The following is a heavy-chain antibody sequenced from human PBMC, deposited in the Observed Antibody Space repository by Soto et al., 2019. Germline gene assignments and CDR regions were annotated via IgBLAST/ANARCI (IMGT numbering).Heavy chain of an antibody. V-gene: IGHV3-23*01. CDR3: AKFSIAAADIDY. CDR2: ISGSGGST. J-gene: IGHJ4*02. Sequence: GGSLRLSCAASGFTFAGYSTMSWVRQAPGKGLEWVSSISGSGGSTYYADSVKGRFTISRDNSKNTLYLQMNSLRAEDTAVYYCAKFSIAAADIDYWGQGTLVTVSS. D-gene: IGHD6-13*01. CDR1: GFTFAGYST.